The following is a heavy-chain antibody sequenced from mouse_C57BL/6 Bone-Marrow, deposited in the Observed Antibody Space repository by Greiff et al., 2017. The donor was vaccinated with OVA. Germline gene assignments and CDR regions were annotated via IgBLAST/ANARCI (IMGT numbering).Heavy chain of an antibody. CDR1: GYTFTSYW. D-gene: IGHD2-4*01. V-gene: IGHV1-55*01. Sequence: VQLQQPGAELVKPGASVKMSCKASGYTFTSYWITWVKQRPGQGLEWIGDIYPGSGSTNYNEKFKSKATLTVDKSSSTAYMQLSSLTSEDSAVXYCARRGDYEYWGQGTLVTVSA. CDR2: IYPGSGST. J-gene: IGHJ3*01. CDR3: ARRGDYEY.